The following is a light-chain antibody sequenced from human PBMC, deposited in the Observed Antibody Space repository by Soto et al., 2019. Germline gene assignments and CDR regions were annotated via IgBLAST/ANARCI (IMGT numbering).Light chain of an antibody. V-gene: IGKV3-15*01. Sequence: EIVMTQSPATLSVSLGERATLSCRASQSVSSNLDWYQQKPGQAPRLLIYGASTRATGIPARFSGSGSGTEFTLTISSLQSEDFAVYYCQQYNNWPRTFGQGTKVEIK. CDR1: QSVSSN. CDR2: GAS. J-gene: IGKJ1*01. CDR3: QQYNNWPRT.